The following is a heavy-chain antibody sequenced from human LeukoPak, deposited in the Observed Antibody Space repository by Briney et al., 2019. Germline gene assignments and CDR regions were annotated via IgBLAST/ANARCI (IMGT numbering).Heavy chain of an antibody. CDR2: ISSSSSYI. V-gene: IGHV3-21*01. CDR3: ARVRASRGNYYMDV. CDR1: GFTFSSYS. J-gene: IGHJ6*03. Sequence: GGSLRLSCAASGFTFSSYSMNWVRQAPGKGLEWVSSISSSSSYIYYRNSVKGRFTISRDNAKNSLYLQLNSLRAEDTAVYYCARVRASRGNYYMDVWGRGTTVTVSS. D-gene: IGHD6-19*01.